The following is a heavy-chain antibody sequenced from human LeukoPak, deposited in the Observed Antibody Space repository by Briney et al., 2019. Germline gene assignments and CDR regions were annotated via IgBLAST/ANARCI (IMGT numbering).Heavy chain of an antibody. Sequence: GGSLRLSCAASGFTFSSYAMSWVRQAPGKGLELVSAISGSGGSTYYADSVKGRFTISRDNSKNTLYLQMNSLRAEDTAVYYCAKDRQRFAAAGTTFDYWGQGTLVTVSS. CDR3: AKDRQRFAAAGTTFDY. D-gene: IGHD6-13*01. CDR2: ISGSGGST. CDR1: GFTFSSYA. V-gene: IGHV3-23*01. J-gene: IGHJ4*02.